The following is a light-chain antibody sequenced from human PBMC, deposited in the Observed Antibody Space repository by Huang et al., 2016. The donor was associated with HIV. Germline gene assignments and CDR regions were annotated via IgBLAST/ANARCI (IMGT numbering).Light chain of an antibody. Sequence: DIVMTQSQDSLAVSLGESATINCKSSQSILYSPGHKNYLAWYQQKPGQPPKLLIYWSSTRESGVPDRFSGSGSGIDFTLTISGLQAEDVAVYYCQQYYSTPYTFGQGTKLEIK. J-gene: IGKJ2*01. V-gene: IGKV4-1*01. CDR2: WSS. CDR1: QSILYSPGHKNY. CDR3: QQYYSTPYT.